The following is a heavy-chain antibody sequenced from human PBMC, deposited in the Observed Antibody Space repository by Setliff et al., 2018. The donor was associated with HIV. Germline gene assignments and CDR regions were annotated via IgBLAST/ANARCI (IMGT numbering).Heavy chain of an antibody. CDR2: IAAHTGNT. CDR3: ARGRTRMADPWYLDL. D-gene: IGHD2-8*01. J-gene: IGHJ2*01. Sequence: ASVKVSCKASGYTFTSYAMHWVRQAPGQRLEWLGWIAAHTGNTKYAQKFQDRVSMTTDTYTSTAYMELKTLRSDDTAVYYCARGRTRMADPWYLDLWGRGTLVTVSS. V-gene: IGHV1-3*01. CDR1: GYTFTSYA.